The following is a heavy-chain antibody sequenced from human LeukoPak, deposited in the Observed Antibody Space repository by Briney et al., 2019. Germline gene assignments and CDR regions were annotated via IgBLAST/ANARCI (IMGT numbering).Heavy chain of an antibody. D-gene: IGHD6-13*01. CDR1: GFTFSSYS. V-gene: IGHV3-48*01. CDR2: ISSSSSTI. Sequence: PGGSLRLSCAASGFTFSSYSMNWVRQAPGKGLEWVSYISSSSSTIYYADSVKGRFTTSRDNAKNSLYLQMNSLRAEDTAVYYCASIPGYSSSFDAWGQGTLVTVSS. CDR3: ASIPGYSSSFDA. J-gene: IGHJ4*02.